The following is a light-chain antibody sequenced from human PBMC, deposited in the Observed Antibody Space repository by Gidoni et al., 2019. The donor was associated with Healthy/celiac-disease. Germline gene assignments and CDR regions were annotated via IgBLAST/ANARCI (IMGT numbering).Light chain of an antibody. CDR3: QQYIVTPLFT. CDR1: QGISSY. V-gene: IGKV1-8*01. Sequence: AIRITQSPSSLSASTGDRVTITCRASQGISSYLAWYQQKPGKAPKLLIYAASTLQSGVPSRFSGSGSGTDFTLTISCLQSEDFATYYCQQYIVTPLFTFGPGTKVDIK. CDR2: AAS. J-gene: IGKJ3*01.